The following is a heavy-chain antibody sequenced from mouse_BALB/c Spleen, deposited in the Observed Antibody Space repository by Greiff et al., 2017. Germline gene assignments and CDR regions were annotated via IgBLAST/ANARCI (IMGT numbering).Heavy chain of an antibody. Sequence: QVQLQQSGAELAKPGASVKMSCKASGYTFTSYWMHWVKQRPGQGLEWIGYINPSTGYTEYNQKFKDKATLTADKSSSTAYMQLSKLTSEDCAVYYCHNWGGYFDYWGQGTTVTVSS. J-gene: IGHJ2*01. D-gene: IGHD4-1*01. CDR3: HNWGGYFDY. V-gene: IGHV1-7*01. CDR2: INPSTGYT. CDR1: GYTFTSYW.